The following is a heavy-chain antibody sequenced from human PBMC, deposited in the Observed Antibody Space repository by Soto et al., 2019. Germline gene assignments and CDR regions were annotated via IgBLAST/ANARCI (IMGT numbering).Heavy chain of an antibody. V-gene: IGHV4-30-2*01. Sequence: KPSETLSLTCAVSGGSISSGGYSWSWIRQPPGKGLEWIGYIYHSGSTYYNPSLKSRVTISVDRSKNQFSLKLSSVTAADTAVYYCARALLTYYYYVWGSYRPGWFDPWGQGTLVTVSS. CDR3: ARALLTYYYYVWGSYRPGWFDP. J-gene: IGHJ5*02. CDR1: GGSISSGGYS. D-gene: IGHD3-16*02. CDR2: IYHSGST.